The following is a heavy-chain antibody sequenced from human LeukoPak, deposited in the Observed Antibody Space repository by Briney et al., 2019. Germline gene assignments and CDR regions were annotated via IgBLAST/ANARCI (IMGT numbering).Heavy chain of an antibody. CDR2: INHSGST. D-gene: IGHD3-9*01. CDR1: SGSFSGYY. V-gene: IGHV4-34*01. J-gene: IGHJ6*02. Sequence: SETLSLTCAVYSGSFSGYYRSWISQPQGKGLEWIGEINHSGSTNYNPSLKSRVTISVDTSKNQFSLKLSPVTAADTAVYYCARGRYFDGMDVWGQGTTVTVSS. CDR3: ARGRYFDGMDV.